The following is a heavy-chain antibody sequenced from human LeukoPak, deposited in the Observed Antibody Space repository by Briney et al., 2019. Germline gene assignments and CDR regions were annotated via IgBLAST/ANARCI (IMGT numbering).Heavy chain of an antibody. CDR3: AKVSSGYYKPIDY. V-gene: IGHV3-23*01. D-gene: IGHD3-22*01. CDR1: GFSFSGYA. J-gene: IGHJ4*02. CDR2: ISGSGSGT. Sequence: GGSLRLSCAASGFSFSGYAMNCVRQAPGKGLEWVSAISGSGSGTYYADSVKGRFSISRDNSKDTLYLQMNSLRAEDTAVYYCAKVSSGYYKPIDYWGQGTLVTVSS.